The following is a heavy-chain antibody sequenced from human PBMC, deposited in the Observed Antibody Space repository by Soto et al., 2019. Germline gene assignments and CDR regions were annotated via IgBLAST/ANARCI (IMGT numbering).Heavy chain of an antibody. Sequence: SETLSLTCAVSGGSISSGGYSWSWIRQPPGKGLEWIGYIYHSGSTYYNPSLESRVTISVDRSKNQFSLKLSSVTAADTAVYYCARVNRRDAMTTVVQGWFDSWGQGTLVTVSS. CDR3: ARVNRRDAMTTVVQGWFDS. CDR2: IYHSGST. J-gene: IGHJ5*01. CDR1: GGSISSGGYS. V-gene: IGHV4-30-2*01. D-gene: IGHD4-17*01.